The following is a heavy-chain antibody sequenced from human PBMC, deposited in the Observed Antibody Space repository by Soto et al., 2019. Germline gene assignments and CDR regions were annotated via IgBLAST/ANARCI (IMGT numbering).Heavy chain of an antibody. CDR1: GFTFSSYA. J-gene: IGHJ4*02. Sequence: GGSLRLSCAASGFTFSSYAMSWVRQAPGKGLEWVSAISGSGGSTYYADSVKGRFTISRDNSKNTLYLQMNSLRAEDTAVYYCAKLHRPTVVTPVFDYWSQGTQVTVSS. CDR2: ISGSGGST. V-gene: IGHV3-23*01. D-gene: IGHD2-21*02. CDR3: AKLHRPTVVTPVFDY.